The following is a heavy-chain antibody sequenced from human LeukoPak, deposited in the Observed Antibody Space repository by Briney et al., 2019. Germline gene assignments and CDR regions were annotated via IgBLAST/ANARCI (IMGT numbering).Heavy chain of an antibody. CDR3: ARLRAFDAFDI. CDR1: GFTFSSYS. J-gene: IGHJ3*02. Sequence: GGSLRLSCAASGFTFSSYSMNWVRQAPGKGLEWVSSISSSSSYIYYADSVKGRFTISRDNAKNSLCLQMNSLRAEDTAVYYCARLRAFDAFDIWGQGTMVTVSS. CDR2: ISSSSSYI. V-gene: IGHV3-21*01.